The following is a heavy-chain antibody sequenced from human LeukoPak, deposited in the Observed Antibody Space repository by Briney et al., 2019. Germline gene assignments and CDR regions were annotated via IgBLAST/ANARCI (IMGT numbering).Heavy chain of an antibody. CDR2: ISGGGAST. Sequence: GGSLRLSCAASGFTFSNYPMSWVRQAPGKGLEWVSAISGGGASTYYTDSVKGRFTISRDNSKNTVDLQMNSLRVEDTAVYFCAKDKDTPATAQPQRGYFESWGQGTLVTVSA. D-gene: IGHD2-21*02. CDR1: GFTFSNYP. J-gene: IGHJ4*02. V-gene: IGHV3-23*01. CDR3: AKDKDTPATAQPQRGYFES.